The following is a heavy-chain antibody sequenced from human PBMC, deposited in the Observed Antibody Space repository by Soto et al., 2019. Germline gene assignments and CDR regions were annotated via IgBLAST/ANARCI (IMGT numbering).Heavy chain of an antibody. D-gene: IGHD2-2*01. CDR3: AREGYCISTSCRHYDYYGMDV. J-gene: IGHJ6*02. Sequence: QVQLVQSGAEVKKPGASVKVSCKASGYTFTSYGISWVRQAPGQGLEWMGWISAYNGNTNYAQKLQVRVTMTTDTSTSTAYMELRSLRSDDTAVYYCAREGYCISTSCRHYDYYGMDVWGQGTTVTVSS. CDR2: ISAYNGNT. CDR1: GYTFTSYG. V-gene: IGHV1-18*01.